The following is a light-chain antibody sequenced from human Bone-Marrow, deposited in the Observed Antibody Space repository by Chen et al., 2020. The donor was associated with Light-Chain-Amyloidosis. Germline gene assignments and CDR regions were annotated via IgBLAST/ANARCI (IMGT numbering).Light chain of an antibody. V-gene: IGLV3-21*02. J-gene: IGLJ3*02. Sequence: SYVLTQPPSVSVAPGQTARIALTGDNIGSKSVQWYQQKPGQAPFLVLYDDNARPSGIPERFAGSNSGHTATRTISRVEVGDEASYYCHVWESGGNHFWVFGGGTKLTV. CDR1: NIGSKS. CDR3: HVWESGGNHFWV. CDR2: DDN.